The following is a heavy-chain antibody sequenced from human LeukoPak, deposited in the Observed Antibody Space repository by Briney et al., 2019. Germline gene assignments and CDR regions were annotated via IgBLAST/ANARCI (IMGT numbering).Heavy chain of an antibody. CDR2: ISSSSSTI. J-gene: IGHJ4*02. CDR3: ARGGSSWTPDY. D-gene: IGHD6-13*01. CDR1: GFTFSRNS. Sequence: PGGSLRLSCAASGFTFSRNSMNWVRQAPGKGLEWVSYISSSSSTIYYADSVKGRFTISRDNAKNSLYLQMNSLRAEDTAVYYCARGGSSWTPDYWGQGTLVTVSS. V-gene: IGHV3-48*01.